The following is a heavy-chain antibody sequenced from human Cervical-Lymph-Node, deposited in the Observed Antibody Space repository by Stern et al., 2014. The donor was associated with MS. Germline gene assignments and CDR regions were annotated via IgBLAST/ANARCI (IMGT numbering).Heavy chain of an antibody. V-gene: IGHV5-51*01. J-gene: IGHJ3*02. D-gene: IGHD1-14*01. CDR3: ARPYRTLITDAFDI. CDR1: GYRFTHYW. CDR2: YYPADSAT. Sequence: EVQLVQSGAEVKKPGESLKISCKASGYRFTHYWIGWVRQMPGKGLEWLGSYYPADSATRYSPSFQGQFTLSADKSINTAYLRWDSLKASDTAIYYCARPYRTLITDAFDIWGQGTMVTVSS.